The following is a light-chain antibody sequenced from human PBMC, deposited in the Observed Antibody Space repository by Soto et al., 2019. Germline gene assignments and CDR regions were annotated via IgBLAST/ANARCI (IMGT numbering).Light chain of an antibody. J-gene: IGLJ1*01. CDR3: YSAADNLGV. V-gene: IGLV3-27*01. CDR1: VLAKKY. CDR2: KDS. Sequence: YELTQPSSVSVSPGQTARITCSGDVLAKKYARWFQQKPGQAPVLVIYKDSERPSGIPERFSGSSSGTTVTLTISGAQVEDEADYYCYSAADNLGVFGTGTKVTVL.